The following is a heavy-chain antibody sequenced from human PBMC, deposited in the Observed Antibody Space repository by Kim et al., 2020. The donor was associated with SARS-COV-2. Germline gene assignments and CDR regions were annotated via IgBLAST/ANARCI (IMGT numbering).Heavy chain of an antibody. Sequence: SETLSLTCTVSGGSISSYYWSWIRQPPGKGLEWIGYIYYSGSTNYNPSLKSRVTISVDTSKNQFSLKLSSVTAADTAGYYCARDRVEHDYGDPPHWYFDLWGRGTLVTVSS. CDR3: ARDRVEHDYGDPPHWYFDL. CDR1: GGSISSYY. D-gene: IGHD4-17*01. CDR2: IYYSGST. J-gene: IGHJ2*01. V-gene: IGHV4-59*13.